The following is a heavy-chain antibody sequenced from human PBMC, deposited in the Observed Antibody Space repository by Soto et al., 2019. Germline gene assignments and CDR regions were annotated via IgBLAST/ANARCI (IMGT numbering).Heavy chain of an antibody. D-gene: IGHD6-13*01. Sequence: QVHLVQSGAEVKKPGSSVKVSCKAPGGTFSNHAINWVRQAPGQGLEWMGRIIPIFTTTNYAQKFQGRVSMTADESTATAYMELSRLKHADTAVYYWAREVAADGTFREDVFDIWGQGTLVTVSS. CDR1: GGTFSNHA. CDR2: IIPIFTTT. CDR3: AREVAADGTFREDVFDI. J-gene: IGHJ3*02. V-gene: IGHV1-69*12.